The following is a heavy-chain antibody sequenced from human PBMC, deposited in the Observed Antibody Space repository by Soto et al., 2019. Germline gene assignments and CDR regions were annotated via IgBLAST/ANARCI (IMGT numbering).Heavy chain of an antibody. V-gene: IGHV1-18*01. D-gene: IGHD6-19*01. J-gene: IGHJ5*02. CDR3: ARDRHASGWYRSNS. Sequence: QVQLVQSGGEVKQPGASVKVSCKPSGYTFSNYGISWVRQAPGQGLEWVGWISGYNGNTKHAQNVQGRVTLTTDTATSAACMELRSLTSDDTGVYYCARDRHASGWYRSNSWGQGTLVSVSS. CDR1: GYTFSNYG. CDR2: ISGYNGNT.